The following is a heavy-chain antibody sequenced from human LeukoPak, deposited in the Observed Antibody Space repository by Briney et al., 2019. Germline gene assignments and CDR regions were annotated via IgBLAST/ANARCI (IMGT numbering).Heavy chain of an antibody. D-gene: IGHD3-9*01. V-gene: IGHV4-34*01. CDR3: AGRYYDILTGYMDAFDI. J-gene: IGHJ3*02. CDR2: SNHSGST. Sequence: PSETLSLTCAVYGGSFSGYYWSWIRQPPGKGLEWIGESNHSGSTNYNPSLKSRVTISVDTSKNQCSLKLSSVTAADTAVYYCAGRYYDILTGYMDAFDIWGQGTMVTVSS. CDR1: GGSFSGYY.